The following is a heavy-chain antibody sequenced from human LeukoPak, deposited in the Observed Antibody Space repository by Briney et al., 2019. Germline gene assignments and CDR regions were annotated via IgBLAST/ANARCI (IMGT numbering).Heavy chain of an antibody. V-gene: IGHV3-7*01. CDR2: IKHDGSEK. J-gene: IGHJ4*02. D-gene: IGHD6-13*01. CDR3: ARGGSRSWYFDN. CDR1: GFTFSIYW. Sequence: GGSLRLSCAASGFTFSIYWMSWVRQAPGKGLEWVANIKHDGSEKYYVDSVKGRFTISRDNAKNSLYLQMNSLRAEDTAVYYCARGGSRSWYFDNWGQGTLVTVSS.